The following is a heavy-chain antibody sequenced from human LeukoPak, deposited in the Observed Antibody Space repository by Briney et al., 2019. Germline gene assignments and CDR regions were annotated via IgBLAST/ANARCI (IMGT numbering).Heavy chain of an antibody. CDR3: VRDFVSSGWMGY. CDR2: IYSGGST. D-gene: IGHD6-25*01. Sequence: GGSLRLSCAASGFTVSSYYMSWVRQAPGKGLEWGSVIYSGGSTYYADSVKGRFTISRENSKNTLYLQMNSLRAEDAAVYYCVRDFVSSGWMGYWGQGTLVTVSS. CDR1: GFTVSSYY. V-gene: IGHV3-53*01. J-gene: IGHJ4*02.